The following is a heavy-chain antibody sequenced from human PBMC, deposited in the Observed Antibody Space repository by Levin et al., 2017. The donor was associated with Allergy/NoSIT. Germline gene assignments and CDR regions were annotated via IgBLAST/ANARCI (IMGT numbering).Heavy chain of an antibody. CDR3: ARDEGYCSSTSCYGSRKYYYYGMDV. CDR1: GFTFSDYY. J-gene: IGHJ6*02. CDR2: ISSSGSTI. V-gene: IGHV3-11*01. D-gene: IGHD2-2*01. Sequence: GGSLRLSCAASGFTFSDYYMSWIRQAPGKGLEWVSYISSSGSTIYYADSVKGRFTISRDNAKNSLYLQMNSLRAEDTAVYYCARDEGYCSSTSCYGSRKYYYYGMDVWGQGTTVTVSS.